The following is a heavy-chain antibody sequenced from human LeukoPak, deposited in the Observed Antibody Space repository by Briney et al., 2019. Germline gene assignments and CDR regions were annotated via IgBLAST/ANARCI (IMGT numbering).Heavy chain of an antibody. CDR3: ARGGVMVAGTPYYYYGMDV. CDR1: GGSFSGYY. CDR2: INHSGST. V-gene: IGHV4-34*01. J-gene: IGHJ6*02. D-gene: IGHD2-8*01. Sequence: LKPSETLSLTCAVYGGSFSGYYWSWIRQPPGKGLEWIGEINHSGSTNYNPSLKSRVTISVDTSKNQFSLKLSSVTAADTAVYYCARGGVMVAGTPYYYYGMDVWGQGTTVTVS.